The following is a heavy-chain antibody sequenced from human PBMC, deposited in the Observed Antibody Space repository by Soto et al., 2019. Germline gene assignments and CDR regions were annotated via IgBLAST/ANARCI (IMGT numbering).Heavy chain of an antibody. Sequence: QITLKESGPTLVNPTQTLTLTCTFSGFSLNINGVGVGWIRQPPGKALEWLALIYWDGDKRYSPSLKSRLTITRDTSKNQVVLTMTNMDPVDTATYFCVHKMGPDYFDYWCQGTLVTVSS. D-gene: IGHD1-26*01. CDR2: IYWDGDK. CDR1: GFSLNINGVG. CDR3: VHKMGPDYFDY. J-gene: IGHJ4*02. V-gene: IGHV2-5*02.